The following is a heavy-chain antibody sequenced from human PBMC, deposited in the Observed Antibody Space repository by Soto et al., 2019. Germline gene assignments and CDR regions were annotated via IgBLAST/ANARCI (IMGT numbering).Heavy chain of an antibody. Sequence: GESLKISCKGSGYSFTSYWIGWVRQMPGKGLEWMGIIYPGDSDTRYSPSFQGQVTISADKSISTAYLQWSSLKASDTAMYYCARSFMVRGVLYYYYGMDVWGQGTTVTVSS. CDR1: GYSFTSYW. V-gene: IGHV5-51*01. CDR2: IYPGDSDT. CDR3: ARSFMVRGVLYYYYGMDV. J-gene: IGHJ6*02. D-gene: IGHD3-10*01.